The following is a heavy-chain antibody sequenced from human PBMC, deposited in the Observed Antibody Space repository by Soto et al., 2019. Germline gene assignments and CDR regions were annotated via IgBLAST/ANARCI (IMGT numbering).Heavy chain of an antibody. CDR3: ARVGQDYYYGMDV. CDR2: ISSVTGTI. D-gene: IGHD1-26*01. Sequence: PGESLKISCAASGFTFGDYYMTWIRQAPGKGLEWVSYISSVTGTIYYADSVKGRFTISRDNVENSLFLQMNNLRGEDTALYYCARVGQDYYYGMDVWGQGTTVTVSS. CDR1: GFTFGDYY. V-gene: IGHV3-11*01. J-gene: IGHJ6*02.